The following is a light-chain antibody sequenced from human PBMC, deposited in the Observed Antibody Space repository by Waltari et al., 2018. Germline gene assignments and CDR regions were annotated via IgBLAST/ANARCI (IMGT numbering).Light chain of an antibody. Sequence: DIYMTYPPSSLYAVVGDIFTITCRASQDIKNFLGWYQQKPRKAPKRLIYSASSLESGVPSRFSGSRSGTDYTLTISSLQPEDFATYYSQQYDDFPYSFDQGTKVEI. V-gene: IGKV1-33*01. CDR3: QQYDDFPYS. CDR1: QDIKNF. CDR2: SAS. J-gene: IGKJ2*03.